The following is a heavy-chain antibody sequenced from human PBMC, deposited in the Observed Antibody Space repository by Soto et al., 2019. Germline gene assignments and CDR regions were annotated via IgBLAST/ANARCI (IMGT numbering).Heavy chain of an antibody. D-gene: IGHD6-19*01. CDR1: GFTFSSYD. J-gene: IGHJ4*02. CDR2: IGTAGDT. V-gene: IGHV3-13*01. CDR3: ARGGQWLVPASFDY. Sequence: EVQLVESGGGLVQPGGSLRLSCAASGFTFSSYDMHWVRQATGKGLEWVSAIGTAGDTYYPGSVKGRFTISRENAKNSLYLQMNSLRAEVTAVYYCARGGQWLVPASFDYWGQGTLVTVSS.